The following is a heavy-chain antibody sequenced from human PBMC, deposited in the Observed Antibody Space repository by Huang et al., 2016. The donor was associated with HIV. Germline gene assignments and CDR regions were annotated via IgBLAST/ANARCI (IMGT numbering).Heavy chain of an antibody. J-gene: IGHJ3*02. CDR3: AREFCGGDCFRSLDGFDI. CDR2: IQSGGNT. V-gene: IGHV3-53*01. D-gene: IGHD2-21*02. CDR1: GLTVSSNY. Sequence: EVQLVESGGGLIQPGGSLRLSCAVSGLTVSSNYMSWVRQAPGKGLEWVSFIQSGGNTYYADSVKCRFSISRDNFKNTRYLQMNSRRAEDTAVYYWAREFCGGDCFRSLDGFDIWGQGTMVTVAS.